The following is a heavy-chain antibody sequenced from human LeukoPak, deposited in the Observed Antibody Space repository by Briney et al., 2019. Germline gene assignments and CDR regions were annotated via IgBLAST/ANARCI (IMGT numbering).Heavy chain of an antibody. V-gene: IGHV4-59*01. J-gene: IGHJ6*02. CDR3: ARGGDSYHYYGMDV. CDR2: IYNSGST. CDR1: GGSISSSY. Sequence: RASETLSLTCTVSGGSISSSYWSWIRQPPGKGLEWIGYIYNSGSTSYNPSLKSRVTISLDTSKNQFSLRLSSVTAADTAVYYCARGGDSYHYYGMDVWGQGTTVTVSS. D-gene: IGHD4-17*01.